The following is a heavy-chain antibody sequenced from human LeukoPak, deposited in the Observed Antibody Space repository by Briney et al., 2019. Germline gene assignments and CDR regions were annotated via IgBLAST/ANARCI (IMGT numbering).Heavy chain of an antibody. V-gene: IGHV4-4*08. CDR3: ARGKLELTILDY. D-gene: IGHD1-7*01. CDR1: GGSISSYY. Sequence: PSETLSLTCTVSGGSISSYYWSWIRQPPGKGLEWIGRIDISGSTYYNPSLKSRVTISVDTSKNQFSLKLNFVTAADTAVYYCARGKLELTILDYWGQGTLVTVSS. CDR2: IDISGST. J-gene: IGHJ4*02.